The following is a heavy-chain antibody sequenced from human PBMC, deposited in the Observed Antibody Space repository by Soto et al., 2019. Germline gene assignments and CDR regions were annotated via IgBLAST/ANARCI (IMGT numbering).Heavy chain of an antibody. V-gene: IGHV1-2*02. Sequence: ASVKVSCKASGYTFTGYYMHWVRQAPGHGLEWMGWVNPKSGDTNYAQKFQGRVTMTRDTSGSTAYMELSRLTSDDTAVYSCAREFQFSHYYYGMDVWGQGTTVTVSS. CDR3: AREFQFSHYYYGMDV. CDR2: VNPKSGDT. J-gene: IGHJ6*02. CDR1: GYTFTGYY.